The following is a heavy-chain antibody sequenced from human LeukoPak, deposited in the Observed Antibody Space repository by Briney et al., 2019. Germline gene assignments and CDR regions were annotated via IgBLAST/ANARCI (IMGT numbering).Heavy chain of an antibody. CDR2: IYSGGGT. D-gene: IGHD3-3*01. Sequence: GGSLRLSCAASGFTVSSNYMSWVRQAPGKGLEWVSVIYSGGGTYYADSVKGRFTISRDNSKNTLYLQMNSLRAEDTAVYYCARSSITIFGVVIIPYGMDVWGQGTTVTVSS. J-gene: IGHJ6*02. CDR1: GFTVSSNY. CDR3: ARSSITIFGVVIIPYGMDV. V-gene: IGHV3-53*01.